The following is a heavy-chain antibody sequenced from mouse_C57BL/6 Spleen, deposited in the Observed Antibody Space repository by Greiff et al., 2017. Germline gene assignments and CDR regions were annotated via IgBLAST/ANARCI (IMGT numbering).Heavy chain of an antibody. J-gene: IGHJ3*01. CDR2: IYPGSGST. D-gene: IGHD1-1*01. CDR1: GYTFTSYW. Sequence: QVQLQQPGAELVKPGASVTMSCKASGYTFTSYWITWVKQRPGQGLEWIGDIYPGSGSTNYNQKCKSKATLTVATSPSNAYLPLSSLTSEDAAVYYCARRSSRFAYWGQGTLVTVSA. CDR3: ARRSSRFAY. V-gene: IGHV1-55*01.